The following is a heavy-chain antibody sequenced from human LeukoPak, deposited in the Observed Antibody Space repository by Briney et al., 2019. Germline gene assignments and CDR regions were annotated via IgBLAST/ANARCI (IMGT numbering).Heavy chain of an antibody. Sequence: PSETLSLTCAVYGGSFSGYYWSWIRQPPGKGLEWIGEINHSGSTNYNPSLKSRVTISVDTSKNQFSLKLSSVTAADTAVYYCASLGGGTGPLYYYMDVWGKGTTVTVSS. J-gene: IGHJ6*03. V-gene: IGHV4-34*01. CDR3: ASLGGGTGPLYYYMDV. CDR2: INHSGST. CDR1: GGSFSGYY. D-gene: IGHD3/OR15-3a*01.